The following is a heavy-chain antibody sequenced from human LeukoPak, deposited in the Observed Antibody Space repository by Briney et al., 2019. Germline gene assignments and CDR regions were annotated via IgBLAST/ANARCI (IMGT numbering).Heavy chain of an antibody. CDR1: GFTFSDYY. Sequence: PGGSLRLSCAASGFTFSDYYMSWIRQAPGKGLEGVSYISSSGSTIYYADSVKGRFTISRDNAKNSLYLQMNSLRAEDTAVYYCASLLEWLPHNYYYGMDVWGQGTTVTVSS. J-gene: IGHJ6*02. CDR3: ASLLEWLPHNYYYGMDV. D-gene: IGHD3-3*01. CDR2: ISSSGSTI. V-gene: IGHV3-11*01.